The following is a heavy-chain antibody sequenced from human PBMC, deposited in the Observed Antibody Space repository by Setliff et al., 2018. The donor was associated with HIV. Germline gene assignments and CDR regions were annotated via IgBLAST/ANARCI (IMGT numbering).Heavy chain of an antibody. J-gene: IGHJ6*03. V-gene: IGHV1-69*13. CDR3: ATDPQKGGYYYYYMDV. Sequence: SVKVSCKASGGTFRSYAFSWVRQAPGQGLEWMGRTIPIFGTTNYAQKFQGRVTITADESTNTAFMELGSLRSDDTAVYYCATDPQKGGYYYYYMDVWGKGTTVTVSS. CDR2: TIPIFGTT. D-gene: IGHD2-15*01. CDR1: GGTFRSYA.